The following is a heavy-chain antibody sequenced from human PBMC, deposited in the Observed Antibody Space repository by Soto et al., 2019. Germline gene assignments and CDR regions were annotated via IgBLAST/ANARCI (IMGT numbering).Heavy chain of an antibody. CDR1: GYAFTTYG. D-gene: IGHD1-1*01. CDR2: ISAHNGNT. CDR3: ARGRYGDY. J-gene: IGHJ4*02. Sequence: QVHLVQSGAEVKKPGASVKASCKGSGYAFTTYGITWVRQAPGQGLEWMGWISAHNGNTNYAQKLQGRVTVTRDTSTSTAYMELRSLRSDATAVYYCARGRYGDYWGQGALVTVSS. V-gene: IGHV1-18*01.